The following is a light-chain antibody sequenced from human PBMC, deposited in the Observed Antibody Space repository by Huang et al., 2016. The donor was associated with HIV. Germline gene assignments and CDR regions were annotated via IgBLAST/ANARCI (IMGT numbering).Light chain of an antibody. J-gene: IGKJ1*01. CDR3: HQSSSFPLT. V-gene: IGKV6-21*02. Sequence: EIVLTQSPDFQSVTPKEKVTITCRASQSIGSSLHWYQQKPDQSPKLISKYASQSIPGVPSRFSGSESGTDFTLTIDSLEVEDAATYYCHQSSSFPLTFGQGTKVEIQ. CDR1: QSIGSS. CDR2: YAS.